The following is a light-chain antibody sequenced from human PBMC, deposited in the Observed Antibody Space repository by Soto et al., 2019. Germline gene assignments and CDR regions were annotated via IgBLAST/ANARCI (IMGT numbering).Light chain of an antibody. V-gene: IGLV1-44*01. Sequence: QSVVTQPPSASGTPGQRVTISCSGSSSNIGSNTVSWYQQIPGTAPKLLIYRDIQRPSGVPDRFSGSKSGTSASLAISGLQSEDEADYYCAAWDDSLIAVVFGGGTKVTVL. CDR2: RDI. CDR1: SSNIGSNT. J-gene: IGLJ2*01. CDR3: AAWDDSLIAVV.